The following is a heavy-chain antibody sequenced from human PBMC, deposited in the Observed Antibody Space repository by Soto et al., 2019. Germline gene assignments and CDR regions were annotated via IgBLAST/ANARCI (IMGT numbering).Heavy chain of an antibody. CDR3: ATVSGSGSYYFDY. CDR1: GFTFSDHY. D-gene: IGHD1-26*01. V-gene: IGHV3-72*01. CDR2: TRNKANSYTT. J-gene: IGHJ4*02. Sequence: EVQLVESGGGLVQPGGSLRLSCAASGFTFSDHYMDWVRQAPGKGLEWVGRTRNKANSYTTEYAASVKGRFTISRDDSKNSLYLQMNSLKTEDTAVYYCATVSGSGSYYFDYWGQGTLVTVSS.